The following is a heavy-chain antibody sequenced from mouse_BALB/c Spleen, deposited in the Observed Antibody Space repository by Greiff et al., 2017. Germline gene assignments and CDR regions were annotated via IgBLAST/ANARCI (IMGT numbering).Heavy chain of an antibody. CDR1: GYTFTSYT. V-gene: IGHV1-4*01. D-gene: IGHD1-2*01. CDR2: INPSSGYT. CDR3: ARSGYYGYGWFAY. Sequence: QVQLQQSGAELARPGASVKMSCKASGYTFTSYTMRWVKQRPGQGLEWIGYINPSSGYTNYNQKFKDKATLTADKSSSTAYMQLSSLTSEDSAVYYCARSGYYGYGWFAYWGQGTLVTVSA. J-gene: IGHJ3*01.